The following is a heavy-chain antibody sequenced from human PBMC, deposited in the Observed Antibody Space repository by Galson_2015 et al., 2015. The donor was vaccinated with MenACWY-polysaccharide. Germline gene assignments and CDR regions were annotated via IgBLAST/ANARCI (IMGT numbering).Heavy chain of an antibody. V-gene: IGHV3-66*02. CDR1: GFTVSSNY. Sequence: SLRLSCAASGFTVSSNYMSWVRQAPGKGLEWVSVIYSGGSTYYADSVKGRFTISRDNSKNTLYLQMNSLRAEDTAVYYCARQVVPAAIFTGIVWFDPWGQGTLVTVSS. J-gene: IGHJ5*02. D-gene: IGHD2-2*01. CDR2: IYSGGST. CDR3: ARQVVPAAIFTGIVWFDP.